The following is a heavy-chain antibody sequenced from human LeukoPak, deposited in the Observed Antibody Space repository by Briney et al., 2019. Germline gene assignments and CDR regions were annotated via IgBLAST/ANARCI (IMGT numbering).Heavy chain of an antibody. D-gene: IGHD7-27*01. J-gene: IGHJ6*03. Sequence: SETLSLTCAVYGGSFSGYYWSWIRQPPGKGLEWIGEINHSGSTNYNPSLKSRVTISVDTSKNQFSLKLSSVTAADTAVYYCARRANWGSPTYYYYYMDVWGKGTTVTVSS. V-gene: IGHV4-34*01. CDR1: GGSFSGYY. CDR3: ARRANWGSPTYYYYYMDV. CDR2: INHSGST.